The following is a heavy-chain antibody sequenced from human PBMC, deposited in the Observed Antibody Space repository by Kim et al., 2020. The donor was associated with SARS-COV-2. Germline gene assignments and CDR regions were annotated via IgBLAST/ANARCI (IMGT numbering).Heavy chain of an antibody. D-gene: IGHD2-8*01. CDR1: GFTFSNYA. J-gene: IGHJ6*02. Sequence: GGSLRLSCAASGFTFSNYAMNWVRQAPGKGLEWVSAITADPGSTYYVDSVKGRFTISRDNSKNTLSLQMSSLRAEDTAVYYCATAVCQTYYYGVDVWGQGTTVTVSS. V-gene: IGHV3-23*01. CDR2: ITADPGST. CDR3: ATAVCQTYYYGVDV.